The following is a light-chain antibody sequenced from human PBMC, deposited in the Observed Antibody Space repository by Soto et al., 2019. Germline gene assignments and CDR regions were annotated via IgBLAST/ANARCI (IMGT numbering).Light chain of an antibody. CDR3: QQRNVWPPVT. CDR2: GAF. J-gene: IGKJ5*01. Sequence: EIVITQSPATLSLSPRERSTLSCKASQTVQFNYVAWYQQKPGQAPRLLIYGAFNRATGIPARFSGSGSGTDFTLTISSLEPEDSAVYYCQQRNVWPPVTFGQGTRLEI. CDR1: QTVQFNY. V-gene: IGKV3-11*01.